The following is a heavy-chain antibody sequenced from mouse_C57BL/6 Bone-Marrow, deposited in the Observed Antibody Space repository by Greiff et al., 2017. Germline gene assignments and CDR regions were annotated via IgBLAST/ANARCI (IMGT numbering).Heavy chain of an antibody. CDR3: ARGGYSNYLAWFAY. D-gene: IGHD2-5*01. Sequence: QVQLQQSGAELVRPGTSVKVSCKASGYAFTNYLIEWVKQRPGQGLEWIGVINPGSGGTNYNEKFKGKATLTADKSSSTAYMQLSSLTSEDSAVYFCARGGYSNYLAWFAYWGQGTLVTVSA. CDR1: GYAFTNYL. V-gene: IGHV1-54*01. CDR2: INPGSGGT. J-gene: IGHJ3*01.